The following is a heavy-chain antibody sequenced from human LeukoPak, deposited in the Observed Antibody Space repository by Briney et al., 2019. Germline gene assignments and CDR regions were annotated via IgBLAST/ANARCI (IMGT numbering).Heavy chain of an antibody. CDR2: INPNSGGT. D-gene: IGHD5-18*01. CDR1: GYTFTGYY. J-gene: IGHJ5*02. CDR3: ARVGGREYSHGYNNWFDP. Sequence: ASVKVSCKASGYTFTGYYMHWVRQAPGQGLEWMGWINPNSGGTNYAQKFQGRVTMTRDTSISTAYMELSRLRSDDTAVYYCARVGGREYSHGYNNWFDPWGQGTLVTVSS. V-gene: IGHV1-2*02.